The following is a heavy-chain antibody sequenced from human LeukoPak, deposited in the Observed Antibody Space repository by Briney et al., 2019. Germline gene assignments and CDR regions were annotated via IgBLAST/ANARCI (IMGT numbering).Heavy chain of an antibody. V-gene: IGHV3-53*01. Sequence: QTGGSLRLSCAASGFTVSSNYMSWVRQAPGKGLEWVSVIYSGGSTYYADSVKGRFTISRDNSKNTLYLQMNSLRAEDTAVYYCAKVRADYVWGSYRSYFDYWGQGTLVTVSS. CDR2: IYSGGST. J-gene: IGHJ4*02. CDR3: AKVRADYVWGSYRSYFDY. D-gene: IGHD3-16*02. CDR1: GFTVSSNY.